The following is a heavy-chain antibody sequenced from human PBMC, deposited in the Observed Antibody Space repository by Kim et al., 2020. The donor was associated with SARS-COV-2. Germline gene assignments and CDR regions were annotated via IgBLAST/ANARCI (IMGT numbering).Heavy chain of an antibody. J-gene: IGHJ4*02. CDR1: GYSFTNYW. CDR3: ARHSSGYYDSSGYYYDQLKNDY. D-gene: IGHD3-22*01. CDR2: IDPSDSYT. V-gene: IGHV5-10-1*01. Sequence: GESLKISCKGSGYSFTNYWITWVRQMPGKGLEWMGKIDPSDSYTNYSPSFQGHVTFSGDKSISTAYLQWSSLKASDTAMYYCARHSSGYYDSSGYYYDQLKNDYWGQGTLVTVSS.